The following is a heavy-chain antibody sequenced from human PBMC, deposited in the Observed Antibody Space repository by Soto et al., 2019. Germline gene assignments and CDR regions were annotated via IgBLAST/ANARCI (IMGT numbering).Heavy chain of an antibody. J-gene: IGHJ6*02. CDR2: IYYNGST. V-gene: IGHV4-31*03. Sequence: PSETLSLTCTVSGASISIGGYFWSWIRQHPGKGLEWIGHIYYNGSTYYNPSLKSRLTISVHTSKNEFSLRLTSVTAADTAVYFCATDEYFGSEIDFYYYAMDVWGQGTTVTVSS. CDR3: ATDEYFGSEIDFYYYAMDV. D-gene: IGHD3-10*01. CDR1: GASISIGGYF.